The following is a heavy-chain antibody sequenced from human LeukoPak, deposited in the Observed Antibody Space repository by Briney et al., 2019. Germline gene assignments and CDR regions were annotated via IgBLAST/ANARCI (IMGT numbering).Heavy chain of an antibody. CDR3: AKDRPPTGYGSGSWGRMGDDAFDI. CDR1: GFTFYDYA. CDR2: ISWNSGSI. D-gene: IGHD3-10*01. J-gene: IGHJ3*02. Sequence: GGSLRLSCAASGFTFYDYAMHWVRQAPGKSLEWVSGISWNSGSIGYADSVKGRFTISRDNAKNSLYLQMNSLRAEDTALYYCAKDRPPTGYGSGSWGRMGDDAFDIWGQGTMVTVSS. V-gene: IGHV3-9*01.